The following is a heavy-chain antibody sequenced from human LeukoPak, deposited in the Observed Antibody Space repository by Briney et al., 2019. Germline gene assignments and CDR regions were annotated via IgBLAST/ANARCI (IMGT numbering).Heavy chain of an antibody. CDR1: RYSISSGYY. CDR3: ARDSCIGTSCYYYYMDV. Sequence: SETLSLTCNVSRYSISSGYYGGWIRQPPGKGLEWIGSVHHSGSTNYSPSLKSRVTISVDTSKNQFSLNLTSVTAADTALYYCARDSCIGTSCYYYYMDVWGKGTTVTVSS. V-gene: IGHV4-38-2*02. CDR2: VHHSGST. D-gene: IGHD2-2*01. J-gene: IGHJ6*03.